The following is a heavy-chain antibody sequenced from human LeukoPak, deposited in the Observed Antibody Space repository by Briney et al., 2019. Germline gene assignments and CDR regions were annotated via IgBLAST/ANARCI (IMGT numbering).Heavy chain of an antibody. V-gene: IGHV4-30-4*01. CDR3: AREPLGYCSGGSCSGWVDPFDY. Sequence: SQTLSLTCTVSGGSISSGDYYWSWIRQPPGKGLEWIGYIYYSGSTYYNPSLKSRVTISVDASKNQFSLKLSSVTAADTAVYYCAREPLGYCSGGSCSGWVDPFDYWGQGTLVTVSS. CDR2: IYYSGST. CDR1: GGSISSGDYY. D-gene: IGHD2-15*01. J-gene: IGHJ4*02.